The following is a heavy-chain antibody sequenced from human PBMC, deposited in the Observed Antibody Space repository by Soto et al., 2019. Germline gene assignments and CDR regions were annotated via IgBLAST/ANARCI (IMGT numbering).Heavy chain of an antibody. V-gene: IGHV5-51*01. CDR2: IYPADSDT. CDR1: GYSFPSYW. Sequence: GESLKISWKGSGYSFPSYWIGWVRQTPGKGLEWMGSIYPADSDTRYSPSFQGQVTISADKSIRTAYLEWSSLKASDTAIYYCPTIPHSPTSYYDHSYGMHVWDQRTTVTVSS. D-gene: IGHD2-2*01. J-gene: IGHJ6*02. CDR3: PTIPHSPTSYYDHSYGMHV.